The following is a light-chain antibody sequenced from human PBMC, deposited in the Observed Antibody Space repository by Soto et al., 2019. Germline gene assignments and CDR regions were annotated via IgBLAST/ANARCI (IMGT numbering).Light chain of an antibody. V-gene: IGKV3-20*01. CDR1: QSVSSSY. J-gene: IGKJ2*01. Sequence: DIVLTQSPGTLSLSPGERATLSCRASQSVSSSYLAWYQQKPGQAPRLIIYGASYRATGIPDRFSGSGSGTDFTLTISRLDAEDFAVYYCQQYGSSPYTFGQGTKLEIK. CDR3: QQYGSSPYT. CDR2: GAS.